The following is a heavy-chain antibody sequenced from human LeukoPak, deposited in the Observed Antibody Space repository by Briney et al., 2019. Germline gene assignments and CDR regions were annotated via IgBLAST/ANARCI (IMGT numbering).Heavy chain of an antibody. CDR1: GYTFTSYG. D-gene: IGHD6-13*01. J-gene: IGHJ6*02. CDR3: ARQNSSRKNYYYYGMDV. Sequence: GASVKVSCKASGYTFTSYGISWVRQAPGQGLEWMGWISAYNGNTNYAQKLQGRVTMTTDTSTSTAYMELRSLRSDDTAVYYCARQNSSRKNYYYYGMDVWGQGTTVTVSS. V-gene: IGHV1-18*01. CDR2: ISAYNGNT.